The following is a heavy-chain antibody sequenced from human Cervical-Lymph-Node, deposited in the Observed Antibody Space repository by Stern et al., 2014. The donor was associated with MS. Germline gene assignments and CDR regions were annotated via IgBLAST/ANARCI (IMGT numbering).Heavy chain of an antibody. CDR3: ARVVPAAISYYYGMDV. J-gene: IGHJ6*02. V-gene: IGHV1-69*01. Sequence: VQLVESGAEVKKPGSSGKVSCKAYGGTFSSYAISWVRQAPGQGLEWMGGIIPIFGTANYAQKFQGRVTITADESTSTAYMELSSLRSEDTAVYYCARVVPAAISYYYGMDVWGQGTTVTVSS. D-gene: IGHD2-2*02. CDR1: GGTFSSYA. CDR2: IIPIFGTA.